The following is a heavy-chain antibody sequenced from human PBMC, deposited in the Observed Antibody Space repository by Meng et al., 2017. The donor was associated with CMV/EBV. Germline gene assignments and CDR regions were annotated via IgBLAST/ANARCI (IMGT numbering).Heavy chain of an antibody. D-gene: IGHD1-26*01. Sequence: GGTFSRYAISWVRQAPGQGREWMGGIIPILGIANYAQKFQGRVTITADKSTSTAYMELSSLRSEDTAVYYCARSRAIVGARAGWFDPWGQGTLVTVSS. J-gene: IGHJ5*02. CDR1: GGTFSRYA. CDR3: ARSRAIVGARAGWFDP. V-gene: IGHV1-69*10. CDR2: IIPILGIA.